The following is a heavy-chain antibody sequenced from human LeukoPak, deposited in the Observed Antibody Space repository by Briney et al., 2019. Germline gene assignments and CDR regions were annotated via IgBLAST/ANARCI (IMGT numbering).Heavy chain of an antibody. D-gene: IGHD1-26*01. CDR1: VGTFSSYA. CDR2: INPNSGGT. CDR3: TRALGSDY. V-gene: IGHV1-2*02. Sequence: GASVKVSCKASVGTFSSYAISWVRQAPGQGLEWMGWINPNSGGTNYAQKFQGRVTMTRDTSISTAYMELSSLRSDDTAMYYCTRALGSDYWGQGTLVTVSS. J-gene: IGHJ4*02.